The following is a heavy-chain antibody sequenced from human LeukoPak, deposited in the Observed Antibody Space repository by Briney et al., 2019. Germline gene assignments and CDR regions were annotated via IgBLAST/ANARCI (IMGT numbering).Heavy chain of an antibody. CDR2: INWNGGST. CDR3: ARGTIGDYLDY. CDR1: GFTFDDYG. D-gene: IGHD4-17*01. J-gene: IGHJ4*02. Sequence: PGGPLRLSCAASGFTFDDYGMSWVRQAPGKGLEWVSGINWNGGSTGYADSVKGRFTISRDNAKNSLYLQVNSLRAEDTALYHCARGTIGDYLDYWGQGTLVTVSS. V-gene: IGHV3-20*01.